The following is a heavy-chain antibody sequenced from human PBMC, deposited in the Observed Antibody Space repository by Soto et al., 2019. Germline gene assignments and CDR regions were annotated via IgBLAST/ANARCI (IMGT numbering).Heavy chain of an antibody. J-gene: IGHJ6*02. CDR2: MNAKSGDT. D-gene: IGHD3-3*01. CDR1: GYTFSDFD. CDR3: ARGNPFNYDGLDV. V-gene: IGHV1-8*01. Sequence: ASVKVSCKASGYTFSDFDINWLRQAAGQGPEWMGWMNAKSGDTFSAQRLQGKFNMTWDTSLSTAYMEVGSLTSDDAAIYYCARGNPFNYDGLDVWGQGTTVTVSS.